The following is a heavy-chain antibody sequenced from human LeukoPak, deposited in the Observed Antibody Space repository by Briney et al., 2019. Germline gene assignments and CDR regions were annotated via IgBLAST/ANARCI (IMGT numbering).Heavy chain of an antibody. CDR1: GFTFRDYY. CDR3: AKGTYTVTTGALGY. J-gene: IGHJ4*02. Sequence: GGSLRLSCTASGFTFRDYYVTWIRQAPGKGLEWVSYIRSTGSSTAYADSVKGRFAISRDNAKNSLYLQMNGLRVEDTALYYCAKGTYTVTTGALGYWGQGTLVTVSS. V-gene: IGHV3-11*01. CDR2: IRSTGSST. D-gene: IGHD4-17*01.